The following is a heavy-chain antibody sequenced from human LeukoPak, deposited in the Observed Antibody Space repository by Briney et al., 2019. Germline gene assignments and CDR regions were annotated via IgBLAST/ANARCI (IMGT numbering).Heavy chain of an antibody. D-gene: IGHD1-26*01. J-gene: IGHJ4*02. CDR1: GFTFRSFA. CDR3: ATIGLP. V-gene: IGHV3-64*01. Sequence: GGSLRLSCAASGFTFRSFAMHWVRQAPGKGLEYVSGISSGGGNTLYASSVQGRFTISRDNSKNTLFLQMGSLRGDDMAVYYCATIGLPWGQGTLVTVSS. CDR2: ISSGGGNT.